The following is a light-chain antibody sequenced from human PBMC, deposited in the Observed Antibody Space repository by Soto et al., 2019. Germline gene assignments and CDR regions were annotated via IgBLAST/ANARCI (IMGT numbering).Light chain of an antibody. V-gene: IGKV4-1*01. J-gene: IGKJ2*01. CDR3: QQYFNTPYT. Sequence: DIVMTQSPDSLPVSLGERATINCKSSQSVFYSSNNKNYLAWFQQKPGHPPRLLLFWASARELGVPARFSGSGSGTNFTLTISSLQAEDVATYYCQQYFNTPYTFGQGTKLEIK. CDR2: WAS. CDR1: QSVFYSSNNKNY.